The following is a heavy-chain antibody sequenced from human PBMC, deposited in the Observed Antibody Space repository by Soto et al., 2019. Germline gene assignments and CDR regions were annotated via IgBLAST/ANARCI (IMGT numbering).Heavy chain of an antibody. J-gene: IGHJ6*02. Sequence: SETLSLTCTVSGGSISSYYWSWIRQPPGKGLEWIGYIYYSGSTNYNPSLKSRVTISVDTSKNQFSLKLSSVTAADTAVYYCARGNYYDSSGLDYGMDVWGQGTTVTV. CDR2: IYYSGST. CDR3: ARGNYYDSSGLDYGMDV. D-gene: IGHD3-22*01. V-gene: IGHV4-59*01. CDR1: GGSISSYY.